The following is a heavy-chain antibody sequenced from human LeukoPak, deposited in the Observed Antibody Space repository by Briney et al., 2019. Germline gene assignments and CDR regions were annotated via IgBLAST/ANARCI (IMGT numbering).Heavy chain of an antibody. Sequence: ASVKVSCRASGYTFTSYDINWVRQATGQGLEWMGWMNPNSGNTGYAQKFQGRVTMTRNTSISTAYMELSSLRSEDTAVYYCARGFTAAAGTILANYYYMDVWGKGTTVTISS. J-gene: IGHJ6*03. CDR3: ARGFTAAAGTILANYYYMDV. CDR1: GYTFTSYD. V-gene: IGHV1-8*01. D-gene: IGHD6-13*01. CDR2: MNPNSGNT.